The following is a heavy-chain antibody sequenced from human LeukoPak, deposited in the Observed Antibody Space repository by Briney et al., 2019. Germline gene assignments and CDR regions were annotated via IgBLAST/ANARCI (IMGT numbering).Heavy chain of an antibody. Sequence: SETLSLTCTVSGYSISSGYYWGWIRQPPGKGLEWIGSIYHSGSTYYNPSLKSRVTISVDTSKNQFSLKVSSLTAADTAVYYCAREGCSSTNCYPPFDSWGQGTLVTVSS. CDR1: GYSISSGYY. CDR3: AREGCSSTNCYPPFDS. J-gene: IGHJ4*02. D-gene: IGHD2-2*01. V-gene: IGHV4-38-2*02. CDR2: IYHSGST.